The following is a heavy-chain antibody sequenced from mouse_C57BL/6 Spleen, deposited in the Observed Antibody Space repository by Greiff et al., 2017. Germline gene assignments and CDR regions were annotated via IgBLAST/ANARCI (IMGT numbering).Heavy chain of an antibody. CDR1: GYTFTSYW. Sequence: VQLQQPGAELVMPGASVKLSCKASGYTFTSYWMHWVKQRPGQGLEWIGEIDPSDSYTNYNQKFKGKSTLTVDKSSSTAYMQLSSLTSEDSAVYYCARSTARLNYFDYWGQGTTLTVSS. CDR2: IDPSDSYT. D-gene: IGHD3-1*01. V-gene: IGHV1-69*01. J-gene: IGHJ2*01. CDR3: ARSTARLNYFDY.